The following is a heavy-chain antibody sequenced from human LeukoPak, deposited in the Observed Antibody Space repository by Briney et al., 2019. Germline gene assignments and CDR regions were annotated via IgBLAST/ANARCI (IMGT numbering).Heavy chain of an antibody. J-gene: IGHJ4*02. Sequence: KPGGSLRLSCAASGFTFSDYYMSWIRQAPGKGLEWVSYISSSSSTIYYADSVKGRFTISRDNAKNSLYLQMNSLRAEDTAVYCCARVGNTAMVPTRLDYWGQGTLVTVSS. D-gene: IGHD5-18*01. CDR1: GFTFSDYY. CDR2: ISSSSSTI. CDR3: ARVGNTAMVPTRLDY. V-gene: IGHV3-11*04.